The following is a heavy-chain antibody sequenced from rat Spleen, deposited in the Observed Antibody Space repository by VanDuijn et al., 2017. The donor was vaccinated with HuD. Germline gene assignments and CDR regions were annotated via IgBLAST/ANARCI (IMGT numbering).Heavy chain of an antibody. CDR1: GFTFSNYG. CDR3: TRAGRRNYPGITRGYYFDY. V-gene: IGHV5-29*01. CDR2: ITNTGGST. Sequence: EVQLVESDGGLVQPGRSLKLSCAASGFTFSNYGMAWVRQAPTKGLDWVATITNTGGSTYYPDSVKGRFTISRDNAKSTLYLQMNSLRSEDTATYYCTRAGRRNYPGITRGYYFDYWGQGVMVTVSS. J-gene: IGHJ2*01. D-gene: IGHD1-4*01.